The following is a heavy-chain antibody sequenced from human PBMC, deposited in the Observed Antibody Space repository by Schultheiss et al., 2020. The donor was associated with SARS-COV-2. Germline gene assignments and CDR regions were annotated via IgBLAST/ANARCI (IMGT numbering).Heavy chain of an antibody. CDR2: IYYSGST. D-gene: IGHD4-17*01. J-gene: IGHJ2*01. CDR3: ARDNGDGWFFDL. V-gene: IGHV4-59*01. Sequence: SETLSLTCTVSGGSISSYYWNWIRQSPGKGLEWIGNIYYSGSTKYNPSLKSRVTISLDTSKNQFSLRLSSVTAADTAVYYCARDNGDGWFFDLWGRGTLVTVSS. CDR1: GGSISSYY.